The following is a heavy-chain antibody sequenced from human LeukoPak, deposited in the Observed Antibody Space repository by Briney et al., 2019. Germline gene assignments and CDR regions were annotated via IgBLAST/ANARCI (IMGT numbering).Heavy chain of an antibody. V-gene: IGHV4-34*01. J-gene: IGHJ6*03. CDR3: ARGQVGFVYYYYYYYMDV. D-gene: IGHD1-26*01. CDR1: GGSFSGYY. CDR2: INHSGST. Sequence: SETLSLTCAVYGGSFSGYYWSWIRQPPGKGLEWIGEINHSGSTNYNPSLKSRVTISVDTSKNQFSLKLSSVTAADTAVYYCARGQVGFVYYYYYYYMDVWGKGTTVTVSS.